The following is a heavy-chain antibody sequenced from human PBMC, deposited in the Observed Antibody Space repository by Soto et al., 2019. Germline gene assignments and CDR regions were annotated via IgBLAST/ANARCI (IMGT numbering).Heavy chain of an antibody. CDR3: ARQALGYCSSSGCYYYYGMDV. V-gene: IGHV5-51*01. Sequence: PGESLKISCKGSGYSFSNYWIGWVRQMPGKGLEWMGIIYPGDSDTRYSPSFKGQVTMSADKSISTAYLQWSSLKASDTAIYYCARQALGYCSSSGCYYYYGMDVWGRGTTVTVSS. D-gene: IGHD2-2*01. J-gene: IGHJ6*02. CDR1: GYSFSNYW. CDR2: IYPGDSDT.